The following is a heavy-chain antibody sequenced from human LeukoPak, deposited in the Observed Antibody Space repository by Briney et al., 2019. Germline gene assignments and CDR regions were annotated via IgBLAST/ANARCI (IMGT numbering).Heavy chain of an antibody. D-gene: IGHD3-9*01. Sequence: GGSLRLSCAASGFTFSSYWMHWVRHAPGKGLEWVSGITPSGSVSYYAESVKGRLTISRDNSKNTVSLHMNSLRAEDTALYYCARDLDWGAFDAWGQGTLVTVSS. V-gene: IGHV3-23*01. CDR1: GFTFSSYW. J-gene: IGHJ5*02. CDR3: ARDLDWGAFDA. CDR2: ITPSGSVS.